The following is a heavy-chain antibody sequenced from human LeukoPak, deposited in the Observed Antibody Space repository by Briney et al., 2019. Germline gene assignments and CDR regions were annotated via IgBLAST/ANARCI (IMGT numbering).Heavy chain of an antibody. J-gene: IGHJ4*02. Sequence: PSETLSLTCDVSGGSIDTHYWTWIRQSPGRGLEWIGLIYYSGSAIYNPFLKSRVTISEDKSKNQIYLTMTSVTAADTAVYYCARVDGGRSGIYYLDFWGQGTLVIVSS. CDR1: GGSIDTHY. CDR2: IYYSGSA. V-gene: IGHV4-59*11. D-gene: IGHD4-23*01. CDR3: ARVDGGRSGIYYLDF.